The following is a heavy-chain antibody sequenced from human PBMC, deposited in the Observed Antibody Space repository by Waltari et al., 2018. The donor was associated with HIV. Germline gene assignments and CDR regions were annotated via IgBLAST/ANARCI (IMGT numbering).Heavy chain of an antibody. Sequence: EVQLVESGGGLVQPGGSLRLSCAASGFTVSSNYMSWVRQAPGKGLEWVSVIYSGGSTYYADSVKGRFTISRDNSKNTLYLQMNSLRAEDTAVYYCARGIDIVATGFDYWGQGTLVTVSS. CDR1: GFTVSSNY. J-gene: IGHJ4*02. D-gene: IGHD5-12*01. V-gene: IGHV3-66*02. CDR3: ARGIDIVATGFDY. CDR2: IYSGGST.